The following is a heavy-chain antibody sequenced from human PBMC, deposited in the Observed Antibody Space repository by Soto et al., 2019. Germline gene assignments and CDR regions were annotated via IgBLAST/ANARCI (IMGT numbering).Heavy chain of an antibody. D-gene: IGHD4-17*01. CDR2: IYYSGST. CDR1: GGSISTRSSY. V-gene: IGHV4-39*07. Sequence: SEILSLTCTVSGGSISTRSSYWGWIRQHPGKGLEWIGYIYYSGSTYYNPSLKSRVTISVDTSKNQFSLKLSSVTAADTAVYYCARDRGSRVTTVTRSYYYYMDVWGKGTTVTVSS. J-gene: IGHJ6*03. CDR3: ARDRGSRVTTVTRSYYYYMDV.